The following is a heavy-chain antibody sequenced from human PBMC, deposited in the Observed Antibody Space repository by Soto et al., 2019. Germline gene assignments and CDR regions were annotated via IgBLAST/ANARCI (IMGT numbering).Heavy chain of an antibody. J-gene: IGHJ6*02. V-gene: IGHV4-39*07. CDR2: IFHSGST. Sequence: PSETLSLTCTVSGGSISGSNYYWAWIRQSPGKGLEWIGSIFHSGSTYYNPSLKSRVTISVDTSKNQFSLKLSSVTAADTAVYYCARDLDTAMGDWYGMDVWGQGTTVTVSS. D-gene: IGHD5-18*01. CDR3: ARDLDTAMGDWYGMDV. CDR1: GGSISGSNYY.